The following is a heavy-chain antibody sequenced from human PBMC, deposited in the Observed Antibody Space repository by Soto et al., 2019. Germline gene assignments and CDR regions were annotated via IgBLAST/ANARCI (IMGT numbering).Heavy chain of an antibody. Sequence: ASVKVSCKASGYTFTSYAMHWVRQAPGQRLEWMGWINAGNGNTKYSQKFQGRVTITRDTSASTAYMELSSLRSEDTAVYYCATAPLLAFGDFDYWGQGTLVTVSS. V-gene: IGHV1-3*01. CDR3: ATAPLLAFGDFDY. CDR2: INAGNGNT. CDR1: GYTFTSYA. D-gene: IGHD2-15*01. J-gene: IGHJ4*02.